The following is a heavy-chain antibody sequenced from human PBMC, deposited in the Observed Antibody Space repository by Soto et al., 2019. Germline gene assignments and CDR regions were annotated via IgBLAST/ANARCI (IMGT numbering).Heavy chain of an antibody. CDR1: GFTFSSYA. CDR2: ISYDGSNK. D-gene: IGHD3-22*01. CDR3: ARDQGGSGYYYKDY. J-gene: IGHJ4*02. V-gene: IGHV3-30-3*01. Sequence: GGSLRLSCAASGFTFSSYAMHWVLQAPGKGLEWVAVISYDGSNKYYADSVKGRFTISRDNSKNTLYLQMNSLRAEDTAVYYCARDQGGSGYYYKDYWGQGTLVTVSS.